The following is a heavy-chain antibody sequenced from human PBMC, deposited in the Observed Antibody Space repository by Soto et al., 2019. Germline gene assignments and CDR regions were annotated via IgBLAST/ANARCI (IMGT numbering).Heavy chain of an antibody. CDR2: IIPIFGTA. D-gene: IGHD5-12*01. V-gene: IGHV1-69*01. CDR3: ARDRQEMATIYYWYFDL. Sequence: QVQLVQSGAEVKKPGSSVKVSCKASGGTFSSYAISWVRQAPGPGLEWMGGIIPIFGTANYAQKFQGRVTITADESTSTAYMELSSLRSEDTAVYYCARDRQEMATIYYWYFDLWGRGTLVTVSS. J-gene: IGHJ2*01. CDR1: GGTFSSYA.